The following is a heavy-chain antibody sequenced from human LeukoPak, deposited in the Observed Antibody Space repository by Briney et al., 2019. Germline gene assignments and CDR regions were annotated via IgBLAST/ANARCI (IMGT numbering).Heavy chain of an antibody. Sequence: GKSLRLSCAASGFTFGSYWMSRVRQAPGKGLERVANINREGSERYYVDSVKGRVTISRDNARNSLYLEMNSLRAEDTAVCYCAIDLVGASHYWGQGTLVTVPS. CDR3: AIDLVGASHY. CDR1: GFTFGSYW. CDR2: INREGSER. V-gene: IGHV3-7*01. J-gene: IGHJ4*02. D-gene: IGHD1-26*01.